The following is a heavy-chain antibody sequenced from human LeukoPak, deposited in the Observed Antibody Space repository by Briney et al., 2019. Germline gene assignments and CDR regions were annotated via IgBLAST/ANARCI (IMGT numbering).Heavy chain of an antibody. CDR2: IYYSGST. V-gene: IGHV4-39*01. Sequence: SETLSLTCTVSGGSISSSSYYWGWIRQPPGKGLEWIGSIYYSGSTYYNPSLKSRVTISVDTSKNQFSLKLSSVTAAETAVYFFARHFPKHYDFWSGPFTPFDYWGQGTLVTVSS. J-gene: IGHJ4*02. D-gene: IGHD3-3*01. CDR3: ARHFPKHYDFWSGPFTPFDY. CDR1: GGSISSSSYY.